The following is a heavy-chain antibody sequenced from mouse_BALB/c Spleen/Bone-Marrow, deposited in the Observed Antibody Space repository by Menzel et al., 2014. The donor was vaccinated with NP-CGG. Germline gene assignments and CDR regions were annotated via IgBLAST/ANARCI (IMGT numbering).Heavy chain of an antibody. CDR3: ARGGNYQAWFAY. Sequence: VQLQQSGPELVKPGASVKISCKASGYSFTGYFMNWVMQSHGKSLEWIGRINPYNGDTFYNQKFKGKATLTVDKSSSTAHMELRSLASEDPAVYYCARGGNYQAWFAYWGQGTLVTVSA. D-gene: IGHD2-1*01. CDR1: GYSFTGYF. J-gene: IGHJ3*01. V-gene: IGHV1-20*02. CDR2: INPYNGDT.